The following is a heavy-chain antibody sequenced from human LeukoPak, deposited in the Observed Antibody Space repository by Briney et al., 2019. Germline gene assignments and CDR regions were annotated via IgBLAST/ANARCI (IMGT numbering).Heavy chain of an antibody. CDR3: ARMSLAGTLTNWFDP. CDR1: GFTFSSYS. V-gene: IGHV3-21*01. Sequence: PGGSLRLSCAASGFTFSSYSMNWVRQAPGKGLEWVSSISSSSYIYYADSVKGRFTISRDNAKNSLYLQMNSLRAEDTAVYYCARMSLAGTLTNWFDPWGQGTLVTVSS. D-gene: IGHD6-19*01. J-gene: IGHJ5*02. CDR2: ISSSSYI.